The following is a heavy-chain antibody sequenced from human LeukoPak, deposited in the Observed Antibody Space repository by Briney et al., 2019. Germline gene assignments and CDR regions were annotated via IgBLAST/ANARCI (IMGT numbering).Heavy chain of an antibody. D-gene: IGHD6-19*01. J-gene: IGHJ4*02. V-gene: IGHV3-7*01. Sequence: GGSLRLSCAASGLTFSSYWMSWVRQAPGKGLEWVANIKQDGSEKYYVDSVKGRFTISRDNAKNALYLQMNSLRADDTAVYYCARVPLYSSGWYYFDYWGQGTLVTVSS. CDR2: IKQDGSEK. CDR3: ARVPLYSSGWYYFDY. CDR1: GLTFSSYW.